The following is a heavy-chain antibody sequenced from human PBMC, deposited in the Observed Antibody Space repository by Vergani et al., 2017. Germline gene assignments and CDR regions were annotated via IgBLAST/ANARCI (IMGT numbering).Heavy chain of an antibody. CDR2: IDWDDDK. Sequence: QVTLKESGPALVKPTQTLTLTCTFSGFSLSTSGMRVSWIRQPPGKALEWLARIDWDDDKFYSTSLKTRLTISKDTSKNQVVLTMTNMDPVDTATYYCARSSNWGSTGFDFWGQGTLVTVSS. CDR3: ARSSNWGSTGFDF. J-gene: IGHJ4*02. D-gene: IGHD7-27*01. V-gene: IGHV2-70*04. CDR1: GFSLSTSGMR.